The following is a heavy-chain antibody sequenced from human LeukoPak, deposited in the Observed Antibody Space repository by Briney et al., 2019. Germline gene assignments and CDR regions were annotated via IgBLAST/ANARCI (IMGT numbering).Heavy chain of an antibody. CDR3: ASVGLYGQLWEQAYFDY. D-gene: IGHD5-18*01. Sequence: GESLKISCKGSGYSFTSYWIGWVRQMPGKGLEWMGIIYPGDSDTRYSPSFQGQVTISADKSISTAYLQWSSLKASDTAMYYCASVGLYGQLWEQAYFDYWGQGTLVTVSS. CDR2: IYPGDSDT. V-gene: IGHV5-51*01. J-gene: IGHJ4*02. CDR1: GYSFTSYW.